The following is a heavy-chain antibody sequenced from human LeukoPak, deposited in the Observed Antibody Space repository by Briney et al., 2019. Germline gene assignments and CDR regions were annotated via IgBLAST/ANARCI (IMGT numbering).Heavy chain of an antibody. D-gene: IGHD5-12*01. J-gene: IGHJ4*02. Sequence: PGGPLRLACAAPRFTVSNASMRPIRQAPGQGLEWAGRSKSKTDGGTTDYAAPVKGRFTISRDESETTLFLQMNRLKTEDTAVYYCTTGGYSGYESLDYWGQGTLVTVSS. V-gene: IGHV3-15*01. CDR1: RFTVSNAS. CDR2: SKSKTDGGTT. CDR3: TTGGYSGYESLDY.